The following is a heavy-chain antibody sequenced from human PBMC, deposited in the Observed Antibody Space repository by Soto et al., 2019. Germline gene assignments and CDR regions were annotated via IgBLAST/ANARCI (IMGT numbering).Heavy chain of an antibody. V-gene: IGHV4-31*03. Sequence: SETLSLTCTVSGGSISSGGYYWSWIRQHPGKGLEWIGYIYYSGSTYYNPSLKSRVTISVDTSKNQFSLKLSSVTAADTAVYYCARVYSGSGSYYYFDYWCQGTLVTVSS. CDR2: IYYSGST. CDR1: GGSISSGGYY. J-gene: IGHJ4*02. CDR3: ARVYSGSGSYYYFDY. D-gene: IGHD3-10*01.